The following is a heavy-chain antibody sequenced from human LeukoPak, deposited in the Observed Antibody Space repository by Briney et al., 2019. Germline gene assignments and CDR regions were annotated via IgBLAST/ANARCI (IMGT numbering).Heavy chain of an antibody. V-gene: IGHV3-21*01. J-gene: IGHJ4*02. CDR1: GFTFSSYS. CDR3: ARDLPEYYDFWHDY. Sequence: GGSLRLSCAASGFTFSSYSMNWVRQAPGKGLEWVSSISSSSSYIYYADSVKGRFTISRDNAKNSLYLQMSSLRAEDTAVYYCARDLPEYYDFWHDYWGQGTLVTVSS. D-gene: IGHD3-3*01. CDR2: ISSSSSYI.